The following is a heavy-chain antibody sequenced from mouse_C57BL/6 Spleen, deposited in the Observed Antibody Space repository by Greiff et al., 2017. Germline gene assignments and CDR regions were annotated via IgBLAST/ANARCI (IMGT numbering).Heavy chain of an antibody. CDR1: GFTFSSYA. V-gene: IGHV5-4*01. J-gene: IGHJ1*03. CDR2: ISDGGSYT. CDR3: ARDRLHWYFDV. Sequence: EVQLVESGGGLVKPGGSLKLSCAASGFTFSSYAMSWVRQTPEKRLEWVATISDGGSYTYYPDNVKGRFTISRDNAKNNLYLQMSHLKSEDTAMYYCARDRLHWYFDVWGTGTTVTVSS.